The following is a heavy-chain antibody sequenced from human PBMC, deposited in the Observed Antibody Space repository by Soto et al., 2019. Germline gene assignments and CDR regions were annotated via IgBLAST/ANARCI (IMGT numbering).Heavy chain of an antibody. J-gene: IGHJ6*02. Sequence: ASVKVSCKASGYTFTSYYMHWVRQAPGQGLEWMGIINPSGGSTSYAQNLQGRVTMTRDTSISTVYMELSRMRSEDTAVYYCARDPVGYSCGTRYYYYGMDVWGQGTTVTVSS. CDR2: INPSGGST. CDR1: GYTFTSYY. V-gene: IGHV1-46*01. CDR3: ARDPVGYSCGTRYYYYGMDV. D-gene: IGHD5-18*01.